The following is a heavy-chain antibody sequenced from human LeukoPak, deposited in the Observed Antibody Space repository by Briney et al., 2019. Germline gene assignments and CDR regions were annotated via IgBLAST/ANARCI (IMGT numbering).Heavy chain of an antibody. Sequence: GGSLRLSCAASGFTFSSYAMRSVRQAPGKGLEWVSAISGSGGSTYYADSVKGRFTISRDNSKNTLYLQMNSLRAEDTAVYYCAEVSPERPPNFSRNYYDSSGYYLYYFDYWGQGTLVTVSS. CDR3: AEVSPERPPNFSRNYYDSSGYYLYYFDY. V-gene: IGHV3-23*01. CDR2: ISGSGGST. D-gene: IGHD3-22*01. CDR1: GFTFSSYA. J-gene: IGHJ4*02.